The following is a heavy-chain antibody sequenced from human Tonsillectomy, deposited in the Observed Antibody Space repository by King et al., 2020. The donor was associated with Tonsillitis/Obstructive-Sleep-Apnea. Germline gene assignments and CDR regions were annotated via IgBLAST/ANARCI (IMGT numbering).Heavy chain of an antibody. D-gene: IGHD3-3*01. V-gene: IGHV1-18*01. Sequence: QLVQSGAEVKKPGASVKVSCKASGYTFTRDGISWVRQAPGQGLEWMGWISAYNGNTNYAQKLQGRVTMTTDTSTSTAYMELRSLRSDDTAVYYCARRPVGYFWSGYYSHWGQGTRVTVSS. J-gene: IGHJ4*02. CDR1: GYTFTRDG. CDR2: ISAYNGNT. CDR3: ARRPVGYFWSGYYSH.